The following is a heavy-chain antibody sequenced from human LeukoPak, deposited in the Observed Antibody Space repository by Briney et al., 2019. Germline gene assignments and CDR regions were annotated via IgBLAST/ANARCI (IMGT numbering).Heavy chain of an antibody. CDR2: IYYSGST. CDR1: GGSISSGDYY. CDR3: ARETGRDGYNYQDYGMDV. J-gene: IGHJ6*02. Sequence: SETQPLTCTVSGGSISSGDYYWSWIRQPPGKGLEWIGYIYYSGSTYYNPSLKSRVTISVDTSKNQFSLKLSSVTAADTAVYYCARETGRDGYNYQDYGMDVWGQGTTVTVSS. D-gene: IGHD5-24*01. V-gene: IGHV4-30-4*01.